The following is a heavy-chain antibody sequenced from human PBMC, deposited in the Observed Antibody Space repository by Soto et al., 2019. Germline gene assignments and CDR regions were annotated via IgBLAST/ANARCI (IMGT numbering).Heavy chain of an antibody. Sequence: QVQLVESGGGVVQPGRSLRLSCAASGFTFSSYGMHWVRQAPGKGLEWVAVISYDGSNKYYADSVKGRFTISRDNSKNTLYMRMNSLRAEDTAVYYCAKERDGSYYGDFDYWGQGTLVTVSS. CDR2: ISYDGSNK. CDR1: GFTFSSYG. J-gene: IGHJ4*02. CDR3: AKERDGSYYGDFDY. D-gene: IGHD1-26*01. V-gene: IGHV3-30*18.